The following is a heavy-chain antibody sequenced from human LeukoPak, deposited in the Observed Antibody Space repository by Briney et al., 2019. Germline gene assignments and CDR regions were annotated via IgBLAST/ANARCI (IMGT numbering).Heavy chain of an antibody. Sequence: GGSLRLSCAASGFTSSSYGMHWVRQAPGKGLEWVAVIWYGGSNKYYADSVKGRFTISRDNSKNTLYLQMNSLRAEDTAVYYCAKDFVGYCSSTSCYTGLDYWGQGTLVTVSS. CDR1: GFTSSSYG. CDR3: AKDFVGYCSSTSCYTGLDY. J-gene: IGHJ4*02. CDR2: IWYGGSNK. V-gene: IGHV3-30*02. D-gene: IGHD2-2*02.